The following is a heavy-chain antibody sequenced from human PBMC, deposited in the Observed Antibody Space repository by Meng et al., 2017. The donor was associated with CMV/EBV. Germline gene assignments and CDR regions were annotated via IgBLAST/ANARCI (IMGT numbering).Heavy chain of an antibody. CDR3: ARGGVYYDFWSGYYYYFDY. CDR2: IDSGGST. J-gene: IGHJ4*02. D-gene: IGHD3-3*01. V-gene: IGHV3-66*02. Sequence: ETLSLTCAASGFTVSSNYMSWVRQAPGKGLEWVSVIDSGGSTYYADSVKGRFTISRDNSKNTLYLQMNSLRAEDTAVYYCARGGVYYDFWSGYYYYFDYWGQGTLVTVSS. CDR1: GFTVSSNY.